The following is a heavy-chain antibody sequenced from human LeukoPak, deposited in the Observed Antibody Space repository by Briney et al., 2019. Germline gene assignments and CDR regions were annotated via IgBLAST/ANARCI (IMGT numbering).Heavy chain of an antibody. D-gene: IGHD3-22*01. CDR2: INPNSGGT. J-gene: IGHJ3*02. Sequence: ASVKVSCKASGYTFTAYYMHWVRQAPGQGLEWMGWINPNSGGTNYAQKFQGRVTMTRGTSISTAYMELSRLRSDDTAVYYCWYYYDSSNAVVNAFDIWGQGTMVTVSS. V-gene: IGHV1-2*02. CDR3: WYYYDSSNAVVNAFDI. CDR1: GYTFTAYY.